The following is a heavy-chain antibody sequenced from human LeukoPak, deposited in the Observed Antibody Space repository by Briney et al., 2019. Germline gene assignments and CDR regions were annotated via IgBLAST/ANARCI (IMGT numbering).Heavy chain of an antibody. CDR3: ARIGYCSSTSCLGDAFNI. Sequence: SSVKVSCKASGGTLSSYAISWVRQAPGQGLEWMGGIIPIFGTANYAQKFQGRVTITADESTSTAYMELSSLRSEDTAVYYCARIGYCSSTSCLGDAFNIWGQGTMVTVSS. V-gene: IGHV1-69*01. CDR2: IIPIFGTA. D-gene: IGHD2-2*01. J-gene: IGHJ3*02. CDR1: GGTLSSYA.